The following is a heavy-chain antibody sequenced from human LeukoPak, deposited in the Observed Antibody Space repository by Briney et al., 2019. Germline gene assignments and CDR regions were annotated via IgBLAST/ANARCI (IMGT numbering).Heavy chain of an antibody. Sequence: PGGSLRLSCAASGFTFSNYAMHWVRQAPGKGLEWVSAISGSGGSTYYADSVKGRFTISRDNSKNTLYLQMNSLRAEDTAVYYCANDVWRIAAAGTNVWGQGTTVTVSS. V-gene: IGHV3-23*01. J-gene: IGHJ6*02. CDR3: ANDVWRIAAAGTNV. CDR1: GFTFSNYA. CDR2: ISGSGGST. D-gene: IGHD6-13*01.